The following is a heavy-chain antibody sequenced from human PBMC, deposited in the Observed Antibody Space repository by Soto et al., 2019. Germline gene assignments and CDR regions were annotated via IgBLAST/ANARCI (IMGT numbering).Heavy chain of an antibody. Sequence: SVKVSCKASGVTFSSYAISWVRQAPGQGLEWMGGIIPIFGTANYAQKFQGRVTITADESTSIAYMELSSLRSEDTAVYYCASSYCGGDCYSNYYGMDVWGQGTTVTVSS. D-gene: IGHD2-21*02. CDR2: IIPIFGTA. J-gene: IGHJ6*02. CDR1: GVTFSSYA. V-gene: IGHV1-69*13. CDR3: ASSYCGGDCYSNYYGMDV.